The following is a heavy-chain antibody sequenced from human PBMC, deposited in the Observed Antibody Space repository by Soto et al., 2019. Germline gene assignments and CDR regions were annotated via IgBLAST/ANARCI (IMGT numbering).Heavy chain of an antibody. CDR3: ARDPYYDSSGYYPWFDP. D-gene: IGHD3-22*01. Sequence: GGSLRLSCAASGLTFSSYAMHWVRQAPGKGLAWVAVISYDGSNKYYADSVQGRFTISRDNSKNTLYLQMNILRAEDTAVYYCARDPYYDSSGYYPWFDPWGQETLVTVSS. J-gene: IGHJ5*02. CDR2: ISYDGSNK. V-gene: IGHV3-30-3*01. CDR1: GLTFSSYA.